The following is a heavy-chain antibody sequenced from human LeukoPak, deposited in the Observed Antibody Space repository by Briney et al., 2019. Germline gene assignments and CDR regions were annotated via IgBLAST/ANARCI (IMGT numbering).Heavy chain of an antibody. D-gene: IGHD3-3*01. CDR1: GYIFSGFY. CDR3: ARVSRSGAFQH. Sequence: ASVKVSCKASGYIFSGFYIHWVRQAPGQGPEWMGSINPHSGDPNYAQIFQGRVTMTRDTSISTVYMEVSRLRSDDTAVYYCARVSRSGAFQHWGQGTLVTVSS. CDR2: INPHSGDP. V-gene: IGHV1-2*02. J-gene: IGHJ1*01.